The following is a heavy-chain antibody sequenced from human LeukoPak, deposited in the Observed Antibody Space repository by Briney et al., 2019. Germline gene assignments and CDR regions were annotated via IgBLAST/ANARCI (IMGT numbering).Heavy chain of an antibody. CDR1: GGSFSDYY. CDR3: ARDRWELPYY. J-gene: IGHJ4*02. D-gene: IGHD1-26*01. V-gene: IGHV4-34*01. CDR2: INHSGST. Sequence: SETLSLTCAVYGGSFSDYYWSWIRQPPGKGLEWIGEINHSGSTNYNPPLKSRVTISMDTARNQFSLKLSSVTAADTAVYYCARDRWELPYYWGQGTLVTVSS.